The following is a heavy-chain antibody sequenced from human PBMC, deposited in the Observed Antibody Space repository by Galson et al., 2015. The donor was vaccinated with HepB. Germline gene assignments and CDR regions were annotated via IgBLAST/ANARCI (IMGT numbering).Heavy chain of an antibody. CDR2: ISHGNSA. D-gene: IGHD1-26*01. CDR1: GFTFSDYY. V-gene: IGHV3-11*05. CDR3: ARDASESFPRRKWSFDL. J-gene: IGHJ2*01. Sequence: SLRLSCAASGFTFSDYYMNWIRQAPGKGLEWLSYISHGNSAYTRYADSVEGRITISRDNAKNSLYLDMRNLRVEDTAVYYCARDASESFPRRKWSFDLWGRGTLVTVSS.